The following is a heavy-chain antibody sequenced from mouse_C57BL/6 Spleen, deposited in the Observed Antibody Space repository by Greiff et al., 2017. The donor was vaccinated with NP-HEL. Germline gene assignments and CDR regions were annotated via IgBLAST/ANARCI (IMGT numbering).Heavy chain of an antibody. J-gene: IGHJ4*01. CDR1: GFSFNTYA. V-gene: IGHV10-1*01. CDR2: IRSKSNNYAT. Sequence: DVMLVESGGGLVQPKGSLKLSCAASGFSFNTYAMNWVRQAPGKGLEWVARIRSKSNNYATYYADSVKDRFTISRDDSESMLYLQMNNLKTEDTAMYYCVTIYYDYDFYAMDYWGQGTSVTVSS. D-gene: IGHD2-4*01. CDR3: VTIYYDYDFYAMDY.